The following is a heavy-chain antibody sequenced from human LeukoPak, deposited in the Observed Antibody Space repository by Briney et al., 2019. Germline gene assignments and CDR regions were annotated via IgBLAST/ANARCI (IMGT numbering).Heavy chain of an antibody. CDR3: ARSAYGDYPFDY. V-gene: IGHV3-21*01. CDR2: ISSSSSYI. CDR1: GFTLSSYS. Sequence: PGGSLRLSCAASGFTLSSYSMNWVRQAPGKGLEWVSSISSSSSYIYYADSVKGRFTISRDNAKNSLYLQMNSLRAEDTAVYYCARSAYGDYPFDYWGQGTLVTVSS. D-gene: IGHD4-17*01. J-gene: IGHJ4*02.